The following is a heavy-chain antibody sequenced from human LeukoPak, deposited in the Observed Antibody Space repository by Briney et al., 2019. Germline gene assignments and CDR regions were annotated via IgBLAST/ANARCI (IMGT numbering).Heavy chain of an antibody. D-gene: IGHD4-17*01. CDR1: GYSFTKYG. CDR2: ISAYSGNT. CDR3: ARVGATYGDPLEYDY. Sequence: ASVKVSCKASGYSFTKYGISWVRQAPGQGLEWMGWISAYSGNTNYAPTLQDRVTMTTDTSTSTAYLEMRSLKSDDTAMYYCARVGATYGDPLEYDYWGQGTLVTVSS. V-gene: IGHV1-18*01. J-gene: IGHJ4*02.